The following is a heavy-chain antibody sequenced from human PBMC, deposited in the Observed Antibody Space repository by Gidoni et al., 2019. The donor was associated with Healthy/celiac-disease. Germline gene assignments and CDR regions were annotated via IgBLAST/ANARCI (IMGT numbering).Heavy chain of an antibody. CDR3: ARDIGVRTNYYYYMDV. CDR1: GYTFTSYA. V-gene: IGHV1-3*01. J-gene: IGHJ6*03. CDR2: INAGNGNK. D-gene: IGHD2-2*01. Sequence: QVQLVQSGAEVKKPGASVKVSCKASGYTFTSYAIHWVRQSPGQKVEWMGWINAGNGNKKYSQKFQGRVTITRDTSASTAYMELSSLRSEDTAVYYCARDIGVRTNYYYYMDVWGKGTTVTVSS.